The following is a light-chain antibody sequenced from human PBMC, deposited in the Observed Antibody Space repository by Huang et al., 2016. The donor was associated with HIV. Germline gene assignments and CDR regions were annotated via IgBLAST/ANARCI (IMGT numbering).Light chain of an antibody. V-gene: IGKV3-20*01. Sequence: EIVLTQSPGTLSLSPGERAALSCRASQSLSPTSFAWYQQRPGQGPRLLIYGTSPRATGIPDRFSGSGSGTDFTLTISRLEPEDFAMYYCQQYVRSPWTFGQGTKVEIK. J-gene: IGKJ1*01. CDR2: GTS. CDR3: QQYVRSPWT. CDR1: QSLSPTS.